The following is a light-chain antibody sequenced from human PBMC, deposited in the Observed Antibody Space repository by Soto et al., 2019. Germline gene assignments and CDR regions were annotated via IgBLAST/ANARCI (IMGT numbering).Light chain of an antibody. J-gene: IGKJ3*01. Sequence: EIVLTQSPGTLSLSPGEGATLSCSASQSVSSNNLAWYQQKPGQAPRLLIYGASRRATGIPDRFSGSGSGTDFTLTINRLEPEDFAVYYCQQYGSSPSSFGPGTKVAFK. CDR2: GAS. CDR3: QQYGSSPSS. V-gene: IGKV3-20*01. CDR1: QSVSSNN.